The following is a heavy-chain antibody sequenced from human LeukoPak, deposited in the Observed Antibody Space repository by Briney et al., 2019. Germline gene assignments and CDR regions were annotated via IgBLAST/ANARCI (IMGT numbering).Heavy chain of an antibody. CDR2: IYHSGST. V-gene: IGHV4-38-2*02. Sequence: PSETLSLTCTVSGYSISSDYYWGWVRQPPGKGLEWIGSIYHSGSTYYNPSLKSRVTISVDTSKNQFSLKLTSVTAADTAVYYCARAPNYYDSSGYWGLDAFDIWGQGTMVTVSS. CDR1: GYSISSDYY. CDR3: ARAPNYYDSSGYWGLDAFDI. D-gene: IGHD3-22*01. J-gene: IGHJ3*02.